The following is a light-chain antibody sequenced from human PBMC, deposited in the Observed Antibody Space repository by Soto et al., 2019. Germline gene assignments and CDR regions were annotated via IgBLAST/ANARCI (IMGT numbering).Light chain of an antibody. J-gene: IGLJ2*01. V-gene: IGLV1-51*01. CDR2: ENN. Sequence: QSVLTQPPSVSAAPGQKVTISCSGSSSNIGNNYVSWYQQLPGTAPKLLIYENNVRPSGIPDRFSGSKSGTSATLDITGLQTGDEADYYCGTWDNSLSAVFGGGTKLTVL. CDR1: SSNIGNNY. CDR3: GTWDNSLSAV.